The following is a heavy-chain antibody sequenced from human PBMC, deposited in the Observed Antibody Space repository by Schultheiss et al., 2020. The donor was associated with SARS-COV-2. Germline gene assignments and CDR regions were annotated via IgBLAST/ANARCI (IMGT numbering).Heavy chain of an antibody. D-gene: IGHD3-3*01. Sequence: SETLSLTCAVYGGSFSGYYWSWIRQPPGKGLEWIGEINHSGSTNYNPSLKSRVTISVDTSKNQFSLKLSSVTAADTAVYYCARAERAFTIFGVVLWGQGTLVTVSS. V-gene: IGHV4-34*01. CDR2: INHSGST. J-gene: IGHJ4*02. CDR3: ARAERAFTIFGVVL. CDR1: GGSFSGYY.